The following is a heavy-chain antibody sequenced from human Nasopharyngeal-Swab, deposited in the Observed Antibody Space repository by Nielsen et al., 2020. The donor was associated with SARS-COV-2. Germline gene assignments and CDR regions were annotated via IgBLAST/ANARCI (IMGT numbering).Heavy chain of an antibody. D-gene: IGHD3-10*01. Sequence: GGSLRLSCAASGFTFDDYGMSWVRQAPGKGLEWVSGINWNGGSTGYADSVKGRFTISRDNAKNSLYLQMNSLRAEDTAVYYCARRDTMVQGVIIPLDYWGQGTLVTVSS. CDR3: ARRDTMVQGVIIPLDY. J-gene: IGHJ4*02. CDR2: INWNGGST. V-gene: IGHV3-20*04. CDR1: GFTFDDYG.